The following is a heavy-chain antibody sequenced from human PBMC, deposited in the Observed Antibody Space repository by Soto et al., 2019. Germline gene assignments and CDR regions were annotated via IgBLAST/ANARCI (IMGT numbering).Heavy chain of an antibody. D-gene: IGHD4-17*01. CDR3: ARDGATGTANYHYAMDV. CDR1: GFTLSSYH. V-gene: IGHV3-48*03. CDR2: IHASSISNI. Sequence: GGSLRLSCVASGFTLSSYHMDWVRQAPGKGLEWISYIHASSISNIYYADSVKGRFTISRDNAKNSLYLQMDSLRAEDTAVYYCARDGATGTANYHYAMDVWGQGTTVTVSS. J-gene: IGHJ6*02.